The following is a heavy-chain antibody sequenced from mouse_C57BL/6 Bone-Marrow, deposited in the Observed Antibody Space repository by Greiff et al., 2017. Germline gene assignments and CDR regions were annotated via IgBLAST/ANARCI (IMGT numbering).Heavy chain of an antibody. V-gene: IGHV1-64*01. J-gene: IGHJ2*01. CDR1: GYTFTSYW. D-gene: IGHD2-2*01. Sequence: QVQLQQPGAELGKPGASVKLSCKASGYTFTSYWMHWVKQRPGQGLEWIGMIHPNSGSTNYNEKFKSKATLTVDKSSSTAYMQLSSLTSEDSAVYYCARSAMVTTWNYFDYWGQGTTLTVSS. CDR3: ARSAMVTTWNYFDY. CDR2: IHPNSGST.